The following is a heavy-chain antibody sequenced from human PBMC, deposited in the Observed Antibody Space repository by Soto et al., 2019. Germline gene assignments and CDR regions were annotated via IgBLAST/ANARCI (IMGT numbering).Heavy chain of an antibody. V-gene: IGHV4-4*07. D-gene: IGHD3-16*01. Sequence: SETLSLTCAVSGASIRSYHWSWIRQPAGKGLEWIGRMQHTGNTNYNPSLKSRVTMSVDTSKNQISLKMTSVTAADTAVYFCAKDVYSRRWFDPWGQGILVTVSS. CDR2: MQHTGNT. CDR3: AKDVYSRRWFDP. J-gene: IGHJ5*02. CDR1: GASIRSYH.